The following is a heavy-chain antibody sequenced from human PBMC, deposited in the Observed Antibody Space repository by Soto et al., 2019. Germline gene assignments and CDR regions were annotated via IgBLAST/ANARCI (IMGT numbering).Heavy chain of an antibody. CDR3: AKDSSIQLWFSVVLDY. CDR1: GFTFSSYA. Sequence: PGGSLRLSCAASGFTFSSYAMSWVRQAPGKGLEWVSAISGSGGSTYYADSVKGRFTISRDNSKNTLYLQMNSLRAEDTAVYYCAKDSSIQLWFSVVLDYWGQGTLVTVSS. V-gene: IGHV3-23*01. D-gene: IGHD5-18*01. CDR2: ISGSGGST. J-gene: IGHJ4*02.